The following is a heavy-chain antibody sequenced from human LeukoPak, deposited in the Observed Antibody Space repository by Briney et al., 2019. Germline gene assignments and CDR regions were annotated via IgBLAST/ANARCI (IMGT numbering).Heavy chain of an antibody. CDR2: IYYSGST. CDR1: GGSISSSSYY. D-gene: IGHD3-10*01. Sequence: SETLSLTCTVSGGSISSSSYYWGWIRQPPGKGLEWIGSIYYSGSTYYNPSLKSRVTISVDTSKNQFSLKLSSVTAADTAVYYCARVWFVSGGPDCSSTSCYGSGSYYRSHDWGQGTLVTVSS. V-gene: IGHV4-39*07. CDR3: ARVWFVSGGPDCSSTSCYGSGSYYRSHD. J-gene: IGHJ4*02.